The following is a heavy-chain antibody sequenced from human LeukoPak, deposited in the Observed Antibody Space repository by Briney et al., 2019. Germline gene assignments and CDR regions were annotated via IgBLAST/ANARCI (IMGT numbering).Heavy chain of an antibody. V-gene: IGHV4-59*08. J-gene: IGHJ4*02. Sequence: SETLSLTCTVSGGSISSYYWSWIRQPPGKGLEWIGYIYYSGSTYYNPSLKSRVTISVDTSKNQFSLKLSSVTAADTAVYYCARAYPDTRSLAAPDYWGQGTLVTVSS. CDR2: IYYSGST. CDR3: ARAYPDTRSLAAPDY. D-gene: IGHD6-13*01. CDR1: GGSISSYY.